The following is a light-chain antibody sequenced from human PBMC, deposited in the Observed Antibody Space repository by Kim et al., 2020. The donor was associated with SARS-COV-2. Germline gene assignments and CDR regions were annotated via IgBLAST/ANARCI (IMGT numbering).Light chain of an antibody. J-gene: IGLJ2*01. CDR3: QAWDRSTVV. CDR1: KLGDKY. Sequence: SVSPGQTASITCSGDKLGDKYVCWYQQKPGQSPELVIYPDSERPSGIPERFSGSNSGNTATLTISGTQAMDEADYYCQAWDRSTVVFGGGTQLTVL. CDR2: PDS. V-gene: IGLV3-1*01.